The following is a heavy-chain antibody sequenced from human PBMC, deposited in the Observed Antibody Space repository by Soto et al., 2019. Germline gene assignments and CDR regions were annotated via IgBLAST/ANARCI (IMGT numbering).Heavy chain of an antibody. Sequence: SGPTLVNPTQTLTLTCTFSGFSLRTSGVGVGWIRQPPGKALEWLGIIYWDDDNLYNPSLKRRLTITKDTSKNQVVLTMTNMDPVDTATYYCAHRTVVGTTIHWGQGILVTGSS. CDR2: IYWDDDN. V-gene: IGHV2-5*02. J-gene: IGHJ4*02. D-gene: IGHD1-26*01. CDR1: GFSLRTSGVG. CDR3: AHRTVVGTTIH.